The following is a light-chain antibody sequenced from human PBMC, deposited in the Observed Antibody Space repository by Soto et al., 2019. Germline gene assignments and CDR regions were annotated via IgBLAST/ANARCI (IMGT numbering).Light chain of an antibody. CDR1: QSISAW. CDR2: KAS. CDR3: QQHNSYPNT. J-gene: IGKJ2*01. V-gene: IGKV1-5*03. Sequence: DIQMTQSPSTLSASVGDRVTITCRASQSISAWLDWYQQKPGKAPKLLIYKASSLESGVPSRFSGSGSGTEFPLTISGLQPDDFGTYSCQQHNSYPNTFGQGTKLEI.